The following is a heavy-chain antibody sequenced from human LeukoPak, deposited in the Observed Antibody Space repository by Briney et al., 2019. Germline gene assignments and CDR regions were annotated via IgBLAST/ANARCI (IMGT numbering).Heavy chain of an antibody. CDR2: IWHDGSNK. CDR1: GFTFSSYG. D-gene: IGHD6-6*01. Sequence: GRSLRLSCAASGFTFSSYGMHWVRQAPGKGLEWVAVIWHDGSNKYYADSVKGRFTISRDNSKNTLYLQMNSLRAEDTAVYYCARDPGRSSSSYYYYYYYMDVWGKGTTVTVSS. CDR3: ARDPGRSSSSYYYYYYYMDV. V-gene: IGHV3-33*01. J-gene: IGHJ6*03.